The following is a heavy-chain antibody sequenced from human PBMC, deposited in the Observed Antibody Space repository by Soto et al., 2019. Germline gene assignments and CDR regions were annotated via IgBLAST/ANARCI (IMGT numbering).Heavy chain of an antibody. V-gene: IGHV3-30-3*01. CDR1: GFTFSSYA. CDR3: AREGSEYSRSLGNFDY. CDR2: ISYDGSNK. D-gene: IGHD6-6*01. Sequence: QVQLVESGGGVVQPGRSLRLSCAASGFTFSSYAMHCVRQAPGKGLEWVAVISYDGSNKYYADSVKGRFIISRDNSENTLYLQMNSLRAEDTAVYYCAREGSEYSRSLGNFDYWGQGTLVTVSS. J-gene: IGHJ4*02.